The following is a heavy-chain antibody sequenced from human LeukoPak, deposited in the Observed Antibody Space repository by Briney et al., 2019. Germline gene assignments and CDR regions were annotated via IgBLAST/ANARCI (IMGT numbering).Heavy chain of an antibody. Sequence: PGGSLRLSCAASGFTFSSYAMSWVRQAPGKGLEWVSAISGSGGSTYYADSVKGRFTISRDNSKNTLYLQMNSLRAEDTAVYYCTTVTIAAAVTAFDYWGQGTLVTVSS. CDR3: TTVTIAAAVTAFDY. V-gene: IGHV3-23*01. D-gene: IGHD6-13*01. CDR1: GFTFSSYA. CDR2: ISGSGGST. J-gene: IGHJ4*02.